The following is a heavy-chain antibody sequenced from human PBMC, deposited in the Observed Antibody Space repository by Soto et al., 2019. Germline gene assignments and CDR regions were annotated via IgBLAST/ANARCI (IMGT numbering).Heavy chain of an antibody. CDR2: IYYSGST. CDR3: ASGYYDILTGYPGPFDY. D-gene: IGHD3-9*01. CDR1: GGSISSGGYY. V-gene: IGHV4-31*03. J-gene: IGHJ4*02. Sequence: PSETLSLTCTVSGGSISSGGYYWSWIRQHPGKGLEWIGHIYYSGSTYYNPSLKSRVTISVDTSKNQFSLKLSSVTAADTAVYYCASGYYDILTGYPGPFDYWGQGTLVTVPS.